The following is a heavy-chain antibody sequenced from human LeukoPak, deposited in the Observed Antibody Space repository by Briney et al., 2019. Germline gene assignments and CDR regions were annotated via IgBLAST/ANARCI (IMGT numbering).Heavy chain of an antibody. CDR2: ISSNEYDT. V-gene: IGHV3-64D*06. Sequence: PGGSLRLSCSASGFTFGAYFMHWVRQAPGKGLQYVSSISSNEYDTYYADSVKGRFTISRDSSKNTLFLQMNNLRPEDTAVYYCVKDLNGTWSFDNWGQGTLVTVSS. D-gene: IGHD2-8*01. CDR1: GFTFGAYF. J-gene: IGHJ4*02. CDR3: VKDLNGTWSFDN.